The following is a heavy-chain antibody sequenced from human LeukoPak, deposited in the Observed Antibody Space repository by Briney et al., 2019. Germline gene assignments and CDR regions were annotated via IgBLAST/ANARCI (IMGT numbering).Heavy chain of an antibody. V-gene: IGHV4-4*07. CDR2: VYTSGST. CDR1: GGFIINYY. CDR3: SRGSGYSGYYFDY. Sequence: SVTLSLTCTVSGGFIINYYWSWIRQPGGRGLECLGRVYTSGSTNYNPYLKSRVTMSVDTTKNQFSLKQSSVTAADTAVYYYSRGSGYSGYYFDYWGQGTLVTVSS. D-gene: IGHD3-3*01. J-gene: IGHJ4*02.